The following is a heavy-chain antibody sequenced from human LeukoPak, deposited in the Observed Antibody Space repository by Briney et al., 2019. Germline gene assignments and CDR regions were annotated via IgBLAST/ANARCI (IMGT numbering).Heavy chain of an antibody. Sequence: KPSETLSLTCTVSGGSISSYYWSWIRQPPGKGREWIGYIYYSGSTNYNPSLKSRVTISVDTSKNQFSLKLSSVTAADTAVYYCARDSGAVAGPGGDAFDIWGQGTMVTVSS. D-gene: IGHD6-19*01. CDR1: GGSISSYY. J-gene: IGHJ3*02. CDR3: ARDSGAVAGPGGDAFDI. CDR2: IYYSGST. V-gene: IGHV4-59*01.